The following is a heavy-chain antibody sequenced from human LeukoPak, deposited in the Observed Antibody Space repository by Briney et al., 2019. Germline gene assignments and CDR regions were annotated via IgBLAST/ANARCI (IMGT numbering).Heavy chain of an antibody. V-gene: IGHV4-39*01. CDR2: IYYSGST. Sequence: SETLSLTGTVCGCSSSSSSYYWRWIRQPPGKGVEWIGRIYYSGSTYYNPSLRSRDTICVDTSKKQFCLKLSFVVAAETAVYYCVSLFGGQWGEGPLVTVSS. J-gene: IGHJ1*01. CDR1: GCSSSSSSYY. D-gene: IGHD3-3*01. CDR3: VSLFGGQ.